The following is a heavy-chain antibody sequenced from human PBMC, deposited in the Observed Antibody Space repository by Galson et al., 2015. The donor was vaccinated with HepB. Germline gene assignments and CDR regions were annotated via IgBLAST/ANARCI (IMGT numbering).Heavy chain of an antibody. Sequence: LSLTCTVSGGSISSSSYYWGWIRQPPGKGLEWIGSIYYSGSTYYNPSLKSRVTISVDTSKNQFSLKLSSVTAADTAVYYCARQATGIAVADVNFDYWGQGTLVTVSS. CDR3: ARQATGIAVADVNFDY. D-gene: IGHD6-19*01. V-gene: IGHV4-39*01. CDR2: IYYSGST. J-gene: IGHJ4*02. CDR1: GGSISSSSYY.